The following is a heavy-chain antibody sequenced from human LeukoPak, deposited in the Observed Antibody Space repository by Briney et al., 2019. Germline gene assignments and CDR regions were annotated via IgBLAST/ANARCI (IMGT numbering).Heavy chain of an antibody. CDR2: ISGSGGST. CDR3: AKEYYDSSGPPAFDI. CDR1: GGSFSGYY. Sequence: ETLSLTCAVYGGSFSGYYWSWVRQAPGKGLEWVSAISGSGGSTYYADSVKGRFTISRDNSKNTLYLQMNSLRAEDTAVYYCAKEYYDSSGPPAFDIWGQGTMVTVSS. J-gene: IGHJ3*02. V-gene: IGHV3-23*01. D-gene: IGHD3-22*01.